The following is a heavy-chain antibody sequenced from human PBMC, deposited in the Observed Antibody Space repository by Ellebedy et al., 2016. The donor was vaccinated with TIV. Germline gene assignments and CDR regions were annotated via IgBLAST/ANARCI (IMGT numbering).Heavy chain of an antibody. CDR2: MNPDGSVI. J-gene: IGHJ4*02. Sequence: PGGSLRLSCAASGFTFSNYAMNWVRQAPGEGLVWVAGMNPDGSVISHADSVKGRFTISRDNAKNTLYLQMNSLRAEDTAVYYCTSYCGGDCYWGGYWGQGTLLTVSS. CDR1: GFTFSNYA. V-gene: IGHV3-74*01. D-gene: IGHD2-21*02. CDR3: TSYCGGDCYWGGY.